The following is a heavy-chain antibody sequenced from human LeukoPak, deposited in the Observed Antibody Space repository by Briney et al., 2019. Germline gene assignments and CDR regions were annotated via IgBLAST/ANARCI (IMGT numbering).Heavy chain of an antibody. D-gene: IGHD6-19*01. CDR1: GFTFSSYP. J-gene: IGHJ6*03. CDR2: ITGTTTTI. V-gene: IGHV3-48*01. Sequence: GGSLRLSCAASGFTFSSYPMNWVRQAPGKGLEWVSYITGTTTTIYYADSVKGRFTISRDNSKNTLYLQMNSLRAEDTAVYYCARDSGHSSGWTYYYYYYMDVWGKGTTVTVSS. CDR3: ARDSGHSSGWTYYYYYYMDV.